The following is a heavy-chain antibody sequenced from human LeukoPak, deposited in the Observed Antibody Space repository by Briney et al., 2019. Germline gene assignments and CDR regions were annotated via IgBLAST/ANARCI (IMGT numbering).Heavy chain of an antibody. CDR2: ISGSGGST. D-gene: IGHD1-26*01. CDR1: GFTFSSYA. Sequence: GGSLRLSCAASGFTFSSYAMSWVRQAPGKGLEWVSAISGSGGSTYYADSVKGGFTISRDNSKNTLYLQMNSLRAEDTAVYYCAKVSQQWELPDYWGQGTLVTVSS. V-gene: IGHV3-23*01. CDR3: AKVSQQWELPDY. J-gene: IGHJ4*02.